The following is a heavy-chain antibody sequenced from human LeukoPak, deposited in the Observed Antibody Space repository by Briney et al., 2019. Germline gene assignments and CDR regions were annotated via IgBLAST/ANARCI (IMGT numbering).Heavy chain of an antibody. CDR2: INPNSGGT. V-gene: IGHV1-2*02. CDR1: GDRFTDHY. D-gene: IGHD1-26*01. CDR3: ARRASTGSYCEN. Sequence: ASVKVSCKASGDRFTDHYMHWVRQAPGQGLEWMGWINPNSGGTNYVQKFQGRVTMTRDTSISTAYMELSRLRSDDTAVYYCARRASTGSYCENWGQGALVTVSS. J-gene: IGHJ4*02.